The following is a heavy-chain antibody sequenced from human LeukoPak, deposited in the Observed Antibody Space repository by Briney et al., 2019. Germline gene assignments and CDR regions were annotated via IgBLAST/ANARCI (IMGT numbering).Heavy chain of an antibody. D-gene: IGHD2-21*01. V-gene: IGHV3-23*01. CDR1: GFAFSSLA. J-gene: IGHJ4*02. CDR2: ISDSGSIT. CDR3: AVGISGVYFDY. Sequence: GGSLRLSCAASGFAFSSLAMGWVRQAPGKGLEWVSVISDSGSITYYADSVKGRFTISRDNSKNTLYLQMNSLRAEDTAVYYCAVGISGVYFDYWGQGTLVTVSS.